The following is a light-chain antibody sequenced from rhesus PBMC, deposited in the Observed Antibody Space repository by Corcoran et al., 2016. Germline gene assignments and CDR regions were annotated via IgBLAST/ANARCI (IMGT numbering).Light chain of an antibody. CDR3: QHYYSTPFT. V-gene: IGKV1-25*01. J-gene: IGKJ3*01. CDR1: QGITND. Sequence: DIQMTQSPSSLSASVGDRVTITCRASQGITNDLAWYQQKPGETPKLLLYEAFSLQSGIPSRFSGSGSWTDFTITISSLQPEDFATYYCQHYYSTPFTFGPGTKLDIK. CDR2: EAF.